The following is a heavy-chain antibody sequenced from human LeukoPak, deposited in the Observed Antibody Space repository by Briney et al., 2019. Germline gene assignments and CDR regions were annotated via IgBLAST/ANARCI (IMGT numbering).Heavy chain of an antibody. CDR3: AKKFDWNYDY. CDR2: ISGSGGST. Sequence: PGGSLRLSCAASGFTFSTYSMNWVRQAPGKGLEWVSAISGSGGSTYYADSVKGRFTISRDNSKNTLYLQMNSLRAEDTAVYYCAKKFDWNYDYWGQGTLVTVSS. J-gene: IGHJ4*02. V-gene: IGHV3-23*01. CDR1: GFTFSTYS. D-gene: IGHD1-7*01.